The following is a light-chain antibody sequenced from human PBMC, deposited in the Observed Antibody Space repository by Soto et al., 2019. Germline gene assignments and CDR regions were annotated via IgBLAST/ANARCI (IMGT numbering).Light chain of an antibody. J-gene: IGKJ5*01. Sequence: DIQMTQSPSSLSASVGDRVTITCRASQSISSYLNWYQQKPVKAPKLLIYAASSLQSGVPSRFSGSGSGTDFTLTISSLQPEDFATYYCQQSDSTPITFGQGKRLEIK. CDR3: QQSDSTPIT. CDR1: QSISSY. V-gene: IGKV1-39*01. CDR2: AAS.